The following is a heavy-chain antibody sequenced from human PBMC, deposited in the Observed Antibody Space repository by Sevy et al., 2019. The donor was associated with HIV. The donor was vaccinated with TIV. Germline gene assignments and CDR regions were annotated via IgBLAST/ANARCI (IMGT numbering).Heavy chain of an antibody. CDR3: ARDVDTPFVRSFDS. V-gene: IGHV3-48*02. D-gene: IGHD5-18*01. Sequence: GGSLRLSCVVSGLTFSSDSMNWVRQAPGKGLEWLAYISSRSRTINNADSVAGRFPISRDNDKNSVFLQMNNLRDEDSATYYCARDVDTPFVRSFDSWGQGTLVTVSS. CDR2: ISSRSRTI. J-gene: IGHJ4*02. CDR1: GLTFSSDS.